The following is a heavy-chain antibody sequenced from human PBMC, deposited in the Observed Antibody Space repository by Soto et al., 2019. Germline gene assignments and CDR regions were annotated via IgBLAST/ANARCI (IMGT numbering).Heavy chain of an antibody. D-gene: IGHD3-3*01. CDR3: ASLGVVPYYYYGLDV. CDR1: GGSISSSNW. V-gene: IGHV4-4*02. CDR2: IYHSGST. Sequence: PSETLSLTCAVSGGSISSSNWWSWVRQPPGKGLEWIGEIYHSGSTNYNPSLKSRVTISVDKSKNQFSLKLGSVTAADTAVYYCASLGVVPYYYYGLDVWGQGTTVTVSS. J-gene: IGHJ6*02.